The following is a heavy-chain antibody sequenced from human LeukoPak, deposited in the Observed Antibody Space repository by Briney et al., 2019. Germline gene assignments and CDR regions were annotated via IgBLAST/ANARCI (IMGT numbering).Heavy chain of an antibody. D-gene: IGHD2-21*02. J-gene: IGHJ5*02. CDR3: AVYCGGDCYSGVNNWFDP. V-gene: IGHV4-39*07. CDR1: GGSISSTSYY. Sequence: PSETLSLTCTVSGGSISSTSYYWGWIRQPPGKGLEWIGEIYHSGSTNYNPSLKSRVTISVDKSKNQFSLKLSSVTAADTAVYYCAVYCGGDCYSGVNNWFDPWGQGTLVTVSS. CDR2: IYHSGST.